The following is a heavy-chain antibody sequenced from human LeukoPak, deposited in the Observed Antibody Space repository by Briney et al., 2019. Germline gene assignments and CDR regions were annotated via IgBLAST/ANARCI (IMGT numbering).Heavy chain of an antibody. D-gene: IGHD1-1*01. J-gene: IGHJ5*02. Sequence: SETLSLTCTVSGGSISSSSYYWGWIRQPPGKGLEWIGSIYYSGSTYYNPSLKSRVTISVDTSKNQFSLKLSSVTTADTALYYCARGISGYNYWFDPWGQGTLVTVSS. CDR1: GGSISSSSYY. CDR2: IYYSGST. CDR3: ARGISGYNYWFDP. V-gene: IGHV4-39*07.